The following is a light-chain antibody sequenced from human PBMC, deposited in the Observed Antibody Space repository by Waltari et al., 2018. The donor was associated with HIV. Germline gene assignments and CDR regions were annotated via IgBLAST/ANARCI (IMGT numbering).Light chain of an antibody. CDR3: MEALQAT. CDR1: QSLLQSNGYNY. J-gene: IGKJ5*01. Sequence: IVMTQSPLSLPVTPGEPAPISCTTRQSLLQSNGYNYVDWYLQKPGQSPLLRIYVGSTRASGVPDRFSGSGSGTYFTLKISRLEAEDVWFYYCMEALQATFGQGTRLEIK. V-gene: IGKV2-28*01. CDR2: VGS.